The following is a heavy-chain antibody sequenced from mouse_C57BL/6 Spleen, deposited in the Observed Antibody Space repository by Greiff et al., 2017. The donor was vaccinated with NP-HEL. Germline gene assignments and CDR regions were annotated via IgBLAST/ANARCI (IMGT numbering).Heavy chain of an antibody. CDR2: IYPGSGST. V-gene: IGHV1-55*01. D-gene: IGHD1-1*01. J-gene: IGHJ2*01. CDR1: GYTFTSYW. CDR3: AIFITTVRAFRDY. Sequence: QVQLQQPGAELVKPGASVKMSRKASGYTFTSYWITWVKQRPGQGLEWIGDIYPGSGSTNYNEKFKSKATLTVDTSSSTAYMQLSSLTSEDSAVYYCAIFITTVRAFRDYWGQGTTLTVSS.